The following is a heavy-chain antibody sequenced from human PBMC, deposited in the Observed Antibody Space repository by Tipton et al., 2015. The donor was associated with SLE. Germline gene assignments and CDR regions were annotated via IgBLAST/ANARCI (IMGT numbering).Heavy chain of an antibody. D-gene: IGHD1-26*01. J-gene: IGHJ2*01. CDR3: AREYWDLGPGYWYFDL. CDR2: IYYSGST. V-gene: IGHV4-39*07. CDR1: GGSISSSSYY. Sequence: TLSLTCTVSGGSISSSSYYWGWIRQPPGKGLEWIGSIYYSGSTNYNPSLKSRVTISVDTSKNQFSLKLSSVTAADTAVYYCAREYWDLGPGYWYFDLWGRGTLVTVSS.